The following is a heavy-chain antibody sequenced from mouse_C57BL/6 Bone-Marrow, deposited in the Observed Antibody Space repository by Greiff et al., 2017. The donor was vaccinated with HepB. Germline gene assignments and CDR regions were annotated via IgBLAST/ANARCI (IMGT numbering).Heavy chain of an antibody. J-gene: IGHJ3*01. CDR3: ARGYSNPFAY. V-gene: IGHV1-50*01. CDR2: IDPSDSYT. D-gene: IGHD2-5*01. Sequence: VQLQHSGAELVKPGASVKLSCKASGYTFTSYWMQWVKQRPGQGLEWIGEIDPSDSYTNYNQKFKGKATLTVDTSSSTAYMQLSSLTSEDSAVYYCARGYSNPFAYWGQGTLVTVSA. CDR1: GYTFTSYW.